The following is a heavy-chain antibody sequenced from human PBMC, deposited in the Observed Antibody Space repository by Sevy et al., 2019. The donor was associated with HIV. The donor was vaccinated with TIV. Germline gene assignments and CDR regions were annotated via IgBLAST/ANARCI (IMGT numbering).Heavy chain of an antibody. CDR3: AGQVGDTVMAIFDY. D-gene: IGHD1-26*01. CDR2: IRSKGNSFAT. CDR1: GFAFRGSA. J-gene: IGHJ4*02. V-gene: IGHV3-73*01. Sequence: GGSLRLSCAASGFAFRGSAIHWVRQASGKGLEWIGRIRSKGNSFATDYVPSVKGRFTISRDDSKKTAYLQMSSLKIDGTAVYYCAGQVGDTVMAIFDYWGQGTLVTVSS.